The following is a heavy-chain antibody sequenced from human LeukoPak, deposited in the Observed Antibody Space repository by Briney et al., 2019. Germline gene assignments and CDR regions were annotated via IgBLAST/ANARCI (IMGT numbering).Heavy chain of an antibody. V-gene: IGHV3-30*04. CDR2: ISYDGSNE. D-gene: IGHD1-26*01. CDR3: ARVIGWDEHFDI. J-gene: IGHJ3*02. CDR1: GFTFSSYA. Sequence: GGSLRLSCAASGFTFSSYAMQWVRQAPGRGRGWVAVISYDGSNEYYADSVTGRFTICRDNSKNTLYLQMNSLRAEDTAVYYCARVIGWDEHFDIWGQGTMVTVSS.